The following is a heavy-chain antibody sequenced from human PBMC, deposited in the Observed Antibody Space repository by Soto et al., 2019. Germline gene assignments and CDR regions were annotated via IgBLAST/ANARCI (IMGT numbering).Heavy chain of an antibody. Sequence: SETLSLTCSVSGGSISSGYWTWIRQPPGKGLEWIGYIYYGGSINYNPSLKSRVIISVDTAKNQFSLRLSSVTAADTVVYYCTGAYYDINGYSLDPWGQGTSVTVSS. CDR1: GGSISSGY. CDR3: TGAYYDINGYSLDP. V-gene: IGHV4-59*01. CDR2: IYYGGSI. D-gene: IGHD3-22*01. J-gene: IGHJ5*02.